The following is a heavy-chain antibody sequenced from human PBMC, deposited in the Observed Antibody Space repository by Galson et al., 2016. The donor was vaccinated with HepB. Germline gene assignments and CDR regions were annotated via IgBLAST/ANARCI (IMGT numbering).Heavy chain of an antibody. V-gene: IGHV1-18*01. CDR3: ARDKTGPTPYFYYGLDM. CDR1: GYTFTGFG. J-gene: IGHJ6*02. CDR2: INSHNSNP. Sequence: SVKVSRKASGYTFTGFGLSWVRQAPGQGLEWMGWINSHNSNPNYAQKFQGRFTMTTDTSTSTAYMELRSLKSDDTAVYYCARDKTGPTPYFYYGLDMWGQGTTVTVYS.